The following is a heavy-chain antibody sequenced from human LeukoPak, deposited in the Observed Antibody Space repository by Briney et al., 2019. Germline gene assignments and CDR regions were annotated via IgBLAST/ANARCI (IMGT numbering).Heavy chain of an antibody. V-gene: IGHV1-8*03. D-gene: IGHD4-23*01. J-gene: IGHJ3*02. CDR2: MNPNRGNT. CDR3: ARGLWGPTVVTRDAFDI. CDR1: GYTFTSYD. Sequence: ASVKVSCKASGYTFTSYDINWVRQATGQGLEWMGWMNPNRGNTGYAQRFQGRVTITRNTSISTAYMELSSLRSEDTAVYYCARGLWGPTVVTRDAFDIWGQGTMVTVSS.